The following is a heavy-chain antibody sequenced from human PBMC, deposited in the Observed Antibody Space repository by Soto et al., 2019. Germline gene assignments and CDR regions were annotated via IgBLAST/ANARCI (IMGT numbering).Heavy chain of an antibody. CDR1: GFTFTSYA. J-gene: IGHJ1*01. CDR3: TKDPFGGTYFTEHFQY. Sequence: EVQLLESGGDLVQPGGSLRLSCAASGFTFTSYAMSWVRQAPGKGLEWVATVSANGGRTYYADSVKGRFTISRDNSKNMLYVKMNRLREEATALYYGTKDPFGGTYFTEHFQYWGQGTLVTVSS. D-gene: IGHD3-10*01. V-gene: IGHV3-23*01. CDR2: VSANGGRT.